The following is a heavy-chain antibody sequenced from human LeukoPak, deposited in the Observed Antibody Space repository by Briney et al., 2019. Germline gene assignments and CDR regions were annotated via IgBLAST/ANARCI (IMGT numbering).Heavy chain of an antibody. CDR3: ATQWGIAAPYYYYMDV. CDR2: IIPIFGTA. D-gene: IGHD6-13*01. CDR1: GGTFSSYA. J-gene: IGHJ6*03. Sequence: ASVKVSCKASGGTFSSYAISWVRQAPGQGLEWMGGIIPIFGTANYAQKFQGRVTITTDESTSTAYMELSSLRSEDTAVYYCATQWGIAAPYYYYMDVWGKGTTVTVSS. V-gene: IGHV1-69*05.